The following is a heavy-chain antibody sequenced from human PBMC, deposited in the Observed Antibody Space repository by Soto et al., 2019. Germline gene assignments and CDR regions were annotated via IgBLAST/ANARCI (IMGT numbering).Heavy chain of an antibody. CDR3: AGWGGQDYNY. CDR1: GFTFSTYW. V-gene: IGHV3-7*03. J-gene: IGHJ4*02. CDR2: INPDGDVG. D-gene: IGHD3-16*01. Sequence: EVQLLGSGGGLVQPGGSLRLSCVGSGFTFSTYWMNWVRQAPGLGLEWVANINPDGDVGTYVDSVKGRFTTSRDNARNSLYLQMNSLRVDDTAVYFCAGWGGQDYNYWGQGIQVTVS.